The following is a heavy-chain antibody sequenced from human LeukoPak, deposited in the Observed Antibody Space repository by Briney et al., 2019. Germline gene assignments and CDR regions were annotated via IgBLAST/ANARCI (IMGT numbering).Heavy chain of an antibody. D-gene: IGHD1-26*01. V-gene: IGHV4-59*01. CDR1: GGSIGSYY. CDR3: ARYHRGSYYFDY. Sequence: SETLSLTCTVSGGSIGSYYWSWIRQPPGKGLEWIGYIYYGGSTSYNPSLKSRVTISVDTSKNQLSLKLSSVTAADTAVYYCARYHRGSYYFDYWGQGTLVTVSS. CDR2: IYYGGST. J-gene: IGHJ4*02.